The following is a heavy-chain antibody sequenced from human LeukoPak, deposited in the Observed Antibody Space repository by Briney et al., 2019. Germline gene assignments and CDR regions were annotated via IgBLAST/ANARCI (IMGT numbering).Heavy chain of an antibody. CDR3: ARRNTEVPDTLPQNAFDV. V-gene: IGHV4-39*01. Sequence: PSETLSPTCSVSGGSMKTPSHYWDWIRQSPGKGLEWIGSMLYSGSTYFNPSLRRRVTISGDTSTNQISLSLTSVTAADTAVYYCARRNTEVPDTLPQNAFDVWGQAAKDILSS. D-gene: IGHD1/OR15-1a*01. J-gene: IGHJ3*01. CDR2: MLYSGST. CDR1: GGSMKTPSHY.